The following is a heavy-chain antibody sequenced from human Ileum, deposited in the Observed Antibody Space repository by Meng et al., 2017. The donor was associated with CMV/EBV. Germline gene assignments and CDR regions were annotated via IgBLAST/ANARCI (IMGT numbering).Heavy chain of an antibody. V-gene: IGHV3-30*19. J-gene: IGHJ4*02. CDR2: VVNDGNKK. Sequence: VQLVESGGGVGHPGRCLTLSCAASVFCFSNYGMHWVRQAPGKGLEWVTLVVNDGNKKYYAASVKGRFTISRDNSAKMVYLEMNNLRPEDTAIYYCARDFDYWGQGTLVTVSS. CDR1: VFCFSNYG. CDR3: ARDFDY.